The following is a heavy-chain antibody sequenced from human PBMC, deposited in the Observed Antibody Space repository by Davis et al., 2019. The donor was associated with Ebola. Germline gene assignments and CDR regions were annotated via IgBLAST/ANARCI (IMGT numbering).Heavy chain of an antibody. CDR2: ISGSGGST. V-gene: IGHV3-23*01. J-gene: IGHJ4*02. Sequence: GESLKISCAASGFTFSSYAMSWVRQAPGKGLEWVSAISGSGGSTYYADSVKGRFTISRDNSKNTLYLQMNSLRAEDTAVYYCAKDRYSKKVFDYWGQGTLVTVSS. CDR1: GFTFSSYA. D-gene: IGHD4-11*01. CDR3: AKDRYSKKVFDY.